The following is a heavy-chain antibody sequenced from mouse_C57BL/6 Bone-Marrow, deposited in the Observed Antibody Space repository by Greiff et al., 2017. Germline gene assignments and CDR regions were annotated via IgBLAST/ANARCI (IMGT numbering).Heavy chain of an antibody. CDR1: GYTFTDYN. J-gene: IGHJ4*01. CDR2: INPNNGGT. V-gene: IGHV1-18*01. CDR3: ARKGAMDY. Sequence: VQLQQSGPELVKPGASVKIPCKASGYTFTDYNMDWVKQSHGKSLEWIGDINPNNGGTIYNQKFKGKATLTVDKSSSTAYMALRSLRTEDDAVYCCARKGAMDYWGQGTSVTVSS.